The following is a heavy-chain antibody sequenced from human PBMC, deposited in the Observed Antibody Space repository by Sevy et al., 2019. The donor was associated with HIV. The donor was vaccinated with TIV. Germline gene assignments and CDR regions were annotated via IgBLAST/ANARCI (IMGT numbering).Heavy chain of an antibody. CDR2: ISYEGTET. J-gene: IGHJ4*01. V-gene: IGHV3-30-3*01. Sequence: GGSLRLSCAASGFAFSTHAMHWVRQAPGKGLEWVAFISYEGTETFYAASVGGRFTISRDNSKNMLSLQINSLKPEDTAVYYCARDGGYSIKWYPLYWGHGTLVTVSS. D-gene: IGHD1-26*01. CDR1: GFAFSTHA. CDR3: ARDGGYSIKWYPLY.